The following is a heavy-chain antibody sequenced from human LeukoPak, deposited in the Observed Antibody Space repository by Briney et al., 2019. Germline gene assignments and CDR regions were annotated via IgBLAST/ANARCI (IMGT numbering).Heavy chain of an antibody. Sequence: GGSLRLSCAASGFTFDDYGMSWVRQAPGKGLEWVSGINWNVGSTGYADSVKGRFTISRDNAKNSLYLQMNSLRAEDTALYYCARDPVLDTIFGDAFDYWGQGTLVTVSS. V-gene: IGHV3-20*04. CDR2: INWNVGST. J-gene: IGHJ4*02. CDR3: ARDPVLDTIFGDAFDY. D-gene: IGHD3-3*01. CDR1: GFTFDDYG.